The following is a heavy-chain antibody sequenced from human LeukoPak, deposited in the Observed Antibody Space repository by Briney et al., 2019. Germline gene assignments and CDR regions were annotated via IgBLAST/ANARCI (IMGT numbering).Heavy chain of an antibody. CDR1: GYTFTSYG. D-gene: IGHD3-9*01. V-gene: IGHV1-18*01. Sequence: ASVKVSCKASGYTFTSYGISWVRQAPGQGLEWMGWISAYNGNTNYAQKLQGRVTMTTDTSTSTAYMELRSLRSEDTAVYYCARGSRLYDILTGYSWFDPWGQGTLVTVSS. CDR3: ARGSRLYDILTGYSWFDP. CDR2: ISAYNGNT. J-gene: IGHJ5*02.